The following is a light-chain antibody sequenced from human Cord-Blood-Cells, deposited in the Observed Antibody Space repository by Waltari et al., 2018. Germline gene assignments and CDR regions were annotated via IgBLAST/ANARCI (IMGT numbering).Light chain of an antibody. V-gene: IGKV3-20*01. CDR2: GAS. J-gene: IGKJ4*01. Sequence: ELVLTQSPGTLSLSPGERATLSCRASQSVSSSYLAWYQQKPGQAPRLLIYGASSRANGIPDRFSGSGSGTDFTLTISRLEPEDFAVYYCQQYGSSPPLTFGGGTKVEIK. CDR1: QSVSSSY. CDR3: QQYGSSPPLT.